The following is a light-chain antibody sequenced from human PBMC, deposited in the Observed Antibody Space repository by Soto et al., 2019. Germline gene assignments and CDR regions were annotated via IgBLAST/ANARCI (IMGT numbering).Light chain of an antibody. V-gene: IGKV1-33*01. Sequence: DIQMTQSPSSLSASVGDRVTITCQASQDVSNYLNWYQQKPGNAPKLLIYDASNLETGVPSRFSGSASGTDFTFTISSLRPEDVGTYYCQQYDNLPFSFGQGTKLEIK. J-gene: IGKJ2*03. CDR3: QQYDNLPFS. CDR2: DAS. CDR1: QDVSNY.